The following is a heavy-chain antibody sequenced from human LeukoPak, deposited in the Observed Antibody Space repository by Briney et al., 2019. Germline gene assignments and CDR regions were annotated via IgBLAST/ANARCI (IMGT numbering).Heavy chain of an antibody. CDR3: ARGPLSVWGSYRYGGFFDY. Sequence: SETLSLTCTVSGGSINSGGYYWSWIRQHPGKGLEWIGYIYYSGSTYYNPSLKSRVTISVDTSKNQFSLKLSSVTAADTAEYYCARGPLSVWGSYRYGGFFDYWGQGTLVTVSS. D-gene: IGHD3-16*02. CDR2: IYYSGST. J-gene: IGHJ4*02. CDR1: GGSINSGGYY. V-gene: IGHV4-31*03.